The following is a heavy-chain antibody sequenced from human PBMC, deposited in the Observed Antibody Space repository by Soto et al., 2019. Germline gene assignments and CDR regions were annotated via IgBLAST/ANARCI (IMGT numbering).Heavy chain of an antibody. CDR2: ISSSSSYI. Sequence: EVQLVEPGGCLVKPGGSLRLSCAASGFTFSSYSMDWVRQAPGKWLEWVSSISSSSSYIYYADSVKGRFTISRDNAKNSLYLQMNSLSAEDTAVYYCASSGYFHDAFDIWGQGTMVTVSS. J-gene: IGHJ3*02. D-gene: IGHD3-22*01. CDR1: GFTFSSYS. CDR3: ASSGYFHDAFDI. V-gene: IGHV3-21*01.